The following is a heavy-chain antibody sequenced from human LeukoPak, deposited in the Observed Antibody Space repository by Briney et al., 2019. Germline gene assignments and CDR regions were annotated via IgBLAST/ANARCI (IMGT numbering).Heavy chain of an antibody. Sequence: SETLSLTCTVSGGSVSSGSYYWSWIRQPPGKGLEWIGYIYYSGSTSYNPSLKSRVTISVDTSKNQFSLKLSSVTAADTAVYYCARDKLSFGSRYNWFDPWGQGSLVTVSS. D-gene: IGHD3-16*01. CDR1: GGSVSSGSYY. CDR3: ARDKLSFGSRYNWFDP. J-gene: IGHJ5*02. CDR2: IYYSGST. V-gene: IGHV4-61*01.